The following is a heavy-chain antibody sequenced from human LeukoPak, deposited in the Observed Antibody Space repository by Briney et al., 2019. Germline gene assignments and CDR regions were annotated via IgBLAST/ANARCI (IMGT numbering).Heavy chain of an antibody. J-gene: IGHJ6*03. V-gene: IGHV3-11*01. CDR3: ARDGVLRYFDYYYYYMDV. CDR1: GFTFSTYA. D-gene: IGHD3-9*01. Sequence: GGSLRLSCAASGFTFSTYAMSWVRQAPGKGLEWVSYISSSGTTIYNADSVKGRFTISRDNAKNSLFLQMNSLRAEDTAVYYCARDGVLRYFDYYYYYMDVWGKGTTVTISS. CDR2: ISSSGTTI.